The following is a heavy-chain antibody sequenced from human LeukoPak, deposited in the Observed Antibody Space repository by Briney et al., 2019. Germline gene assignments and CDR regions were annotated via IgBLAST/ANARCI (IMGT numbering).Heavy chain of an antibody. Sequence: ASVKVSCKASGYTFTSYGITWVRQAPGQGLEWMGWISAYNGNTNYAQKLQGRVTMTTDTSTSTAYMDLRSLRSDDTAIYFCARDLGDDLTTVTSGNWFDPWGQETLVTVSS. CDR2: ISAYNGNT. CDR3: ARDLGDDLTTVTSGNWFDP. D-gene: IGHD4-17*01. V-gene: IGHV1-18*01. CDR1: GYTFTSYG. J-gene: IGHJ5*02.